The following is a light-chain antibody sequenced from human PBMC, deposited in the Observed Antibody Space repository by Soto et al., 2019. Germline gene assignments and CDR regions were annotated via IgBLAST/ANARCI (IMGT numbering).Light chain of an antibody. CDR3: QRYGSSPPYT. Sequence: EVVLTQSPGTLSLSPGEIDTLSCRASQSVSNNYLAWYQQKRGQSPKLLIFGSTDWATGIPDRFSGSGSGTGLTLNISRLEPEDFAVCYCQRYGSSPPYTFGQGTKLEIK. V-gene: IGKV3-20*01. J-gene: IGKJ2*01. CDR2: GST. CDR1: QSVSNNY.